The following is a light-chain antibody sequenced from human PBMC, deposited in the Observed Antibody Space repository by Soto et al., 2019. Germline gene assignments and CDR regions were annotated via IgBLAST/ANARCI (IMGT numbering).Light chain of an antibody. V-gene: IGKV1-12*02. CDR1: QGISNW. J-gene: IGKJ1*01. CDR2: AAS. CDR3: QQANSFPWT. Sequence: DIQLTQSPSSVYASVGDRVTVTCRASQGISNWLAWYQQNPGKAPKLLISAASSLQSGVPSRFTGSGSGTDFPLIISSLQPEDFATYYCQQANSFPWTFGQGTKVEIK.